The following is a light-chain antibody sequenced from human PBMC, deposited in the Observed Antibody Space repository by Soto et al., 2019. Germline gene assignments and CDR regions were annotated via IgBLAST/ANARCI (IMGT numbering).Light chain of an antibody. V-gene: IGLV2-14*03. J-gene: IGLJ1*01. CDR3: SSYTSSSLHV. CDR2: DVS. CDR1: SSDVGGYNY. Sequence: QSALTQPASVSGSPGQSITISCTGTSSDVGGYNYVSWYQQHPGKAPKLMNYDVSNRPSGVSNRFSGSKSGNTASLTISGLQAEDEADYYCSSYTSSSLHVFGIGTKLTV.